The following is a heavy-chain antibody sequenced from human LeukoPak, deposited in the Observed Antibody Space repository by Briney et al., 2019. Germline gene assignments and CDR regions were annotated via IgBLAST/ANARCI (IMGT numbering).Heavy chain of an antibody. J-gene: IGHJ4*02. CDR1: GGSISSGGYY. CDR2: IYHSGST. V-gene: IGHV4-30-2*01. D-gene: IGHD4-23*01. Sequence: SQTLSLTCTVSGGSISSGGYYWSWIRQPPGKGLEWIGYIYHSGSTYYNPSLKSRVTISADRSKNQFSLKLSSVTAADTAVYYCASSNYGGNSAFDYWGQGTLVTVSS. CDR3: ASSNYGGNSAFDY.